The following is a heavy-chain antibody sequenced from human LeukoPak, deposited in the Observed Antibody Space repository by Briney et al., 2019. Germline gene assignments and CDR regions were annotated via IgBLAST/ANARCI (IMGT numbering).Heavy chain of an antibody. Sequence: GGSLRLSCAASGFSFRAYWMTWVRQAPGTGLEWVAIIKEDGSETYPMDSVKGRFTISRDNAKNSLYLQMNSLRGDDTAVYYCARVIWRQLAPFDYWGQGALVTVSS. V-gene: IGHV3-7*03. CDR3: ARVIWRQLAPFDY. J-gene: IGHJ4*02. D-gene: IGHD6-13*01. CDR2: IKEDGSET. CDR1: GFSFRAYW.